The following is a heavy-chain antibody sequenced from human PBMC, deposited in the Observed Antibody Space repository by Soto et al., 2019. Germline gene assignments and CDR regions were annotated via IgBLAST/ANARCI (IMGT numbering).Heavy chain of an antibody. Sequence: QLQLQESGPGLVKPSETLSLTCTVSGDSISSSSYYWGWIRQPPGKGLEWIGSIYYSGNTDYNPSLKSRVTISVDTFKNQFSLRLNYVTAADTAVYYCARHEAVGAGRGYWGQGTLVTVSS. CDR1: GDSISSSSYY. CDR3: ARHEAVGAGRGY. V-gene: IGHV4-39*01. D-gene: IGHD1-26*01. J-gene: IGHJ4*02. CDR2: IYYSGNT.